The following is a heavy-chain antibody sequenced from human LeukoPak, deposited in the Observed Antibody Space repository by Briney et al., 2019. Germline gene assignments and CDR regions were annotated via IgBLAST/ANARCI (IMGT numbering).Heavy chain of an antibody. CDR2: ISAYNGNT. J-gene: IGHJ5*02. Sequence: ASVKVSCKASGYTFTSYGVSWVRQAPGQGLEWMGWISAYNGNTNYAQKLQGGVTMTTDTSTSTAYMELRSLRSDDTAVYYCARVRIVVVVAATFGDWFDPWGQGTLVTVSS. V-gene: IGHV1-18*01. CDR3: ARVRIVVVVAATFGDWFDP. D-gene: IGHD2-15*01. CDR1: GYTFTSYG.